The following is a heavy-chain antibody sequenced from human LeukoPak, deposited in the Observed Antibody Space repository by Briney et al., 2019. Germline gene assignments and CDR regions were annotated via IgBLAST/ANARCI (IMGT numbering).Heavy chain of an antibody. J-gene: IGHJ4*02. CDR1: GDSVFSNSS. D-gene: IGHD1-7*01. CDR2: TYYRSKWYN. V-gene: IGHV6-1*01. Sequence: SQTLSLTCAISGDSVFSNSSWNWIRQSPSRGLEWLGRTYYRSKWYNDYVVSVKSRININPDTSKNQFSLQLSSVTPEDTAVYYCARDWNFAYLDYWGQGTLVTVSS. CDR3: ARDWNFAYLDY.